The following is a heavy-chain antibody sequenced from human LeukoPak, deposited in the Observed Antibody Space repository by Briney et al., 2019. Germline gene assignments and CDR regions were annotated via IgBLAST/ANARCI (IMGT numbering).Heavy chain of an antibody. J-gene: IGHJ4*02. CDR1: GFTFSSYW. D-gene: IGHD2-8*01. Sequence: GGSLRLSCAASGFTFSSYWMSWVRQAPGKGLEWVSVIYSGGSTYYADSVKGRFTISRDNSKNTLYLQMNSLRAEDTAVYYCAREKWNYFDYWGQGTLVTVSS. CDR2: IYSGGST. V-gene: IGHV3-53*01. CDR3: AREKWNYFDY.